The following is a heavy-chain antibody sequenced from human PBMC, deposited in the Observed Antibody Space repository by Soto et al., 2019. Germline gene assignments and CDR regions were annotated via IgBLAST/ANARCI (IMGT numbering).Heavy chain of an antibody. CDR2: ISSSGSTA. CDR3: TRAAWFPYLSFY. D-gene: IGHD3-10*01. J-gene: IGHJ4*01. Sequence: LRLSCAASGFTFSRFELHWVRQAPGKGLEWISYISSSGSTAYYASSVEGRFTISRDNASNSVYLQMDSLRAEDTALYYCTRAAWFPYLSFYWGHGALVTDSS. V-gene: IGHV3-48*03. CDR1: GFTFSRFE.